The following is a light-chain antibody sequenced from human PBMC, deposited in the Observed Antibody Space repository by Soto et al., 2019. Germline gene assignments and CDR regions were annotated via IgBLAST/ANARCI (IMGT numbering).Light chain of an antibody. CDR3: QQHGSSPRT. CDR1: QSVSSSY. Sequence: EIVLTQSPGTLSLSPGERVTLSCRASQSVSSSYLAWYQQKPGQAPRLLLYGASRRATGIPDRFSGSGSGTDFTLIISRLEPEDFAVYYCQQHGSSPRTFGQGTKVEIK. CDR2: GAS. J-gene: IGKJ1*01. V-gene: IGKV3-20*01.